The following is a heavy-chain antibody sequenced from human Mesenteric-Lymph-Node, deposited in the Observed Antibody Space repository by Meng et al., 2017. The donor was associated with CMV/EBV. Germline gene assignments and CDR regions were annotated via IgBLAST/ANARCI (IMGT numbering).Heavy chain of an antibody. D-gene: IGHD6-19*01. CDR3: ARAYSSGWYWKFDY. CDR2: IKQDGSEK. J-gene: IGHJ4*02. V-gene: IGHV3-7*04. CDR1: GFTFSSYW. Sequence: SGFTFSSYWMSWVRQAPGKGLEWVANIKQDGSEKYYVDSVKGRFTISRDNAKNSLYLQMNSLRAEDTAVYYCARAYSSGWYWKFDYWGQGTLVTVSS.